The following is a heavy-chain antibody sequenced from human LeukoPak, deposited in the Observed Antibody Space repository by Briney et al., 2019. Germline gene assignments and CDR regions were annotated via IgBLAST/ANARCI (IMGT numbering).Heavy chain of an antibody. J-gene: IGHJ4*02. CDR1: GFTFSHYW. V-gene: IGHV3-7*03. CDR3: ARQSGAAIPFVY. D-gene: IGHD2-2*02. CDR2: INQDGSEE. Sequence: PGGSLRLSCAASGFTFSHYWMTWVRQAPGKGLEWVAQINQDGSEEYYMDSVKARFTISRDNAKNSVFLQMNSLRAEDTAMYYCARQSGAAIPFVYWGQGTLVTVSS.